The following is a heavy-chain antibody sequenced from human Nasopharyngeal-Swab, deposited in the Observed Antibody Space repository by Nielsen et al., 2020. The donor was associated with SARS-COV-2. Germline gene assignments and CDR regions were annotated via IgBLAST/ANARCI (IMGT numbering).Heavy chain of an antibody. CDR2: INPNSGGT. J-gene: IGHJ4*02. Sequence: WVRQAPGQGLEWMGRINPNSGGTNYAQKFQGRVTMTRDTSISTAYMELSRLRSDDTAVYYYARGRVPTEDYWGQGTLVTVSS. CDR3: ARGRVPTEDY. D-gene: IGHD2-2*01. V-gene: IGHV1-2*06.